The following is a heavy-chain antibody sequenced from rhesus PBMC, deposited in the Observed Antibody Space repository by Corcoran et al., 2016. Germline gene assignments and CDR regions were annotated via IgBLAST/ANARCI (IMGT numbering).Heavy chain of an antibody. CDR1: GYTFTDYY. V-gene: IGHV1-111*02. J-gene: IGHJ4*01. D-gene: IGHD6-13*01. CDR2: VDPEDGEA. CDR3: ATDGIAASCDY. Sequence: EVQLVQSGAEVKKPRASVKISCKASGYTFTDYYLHWVLQAPGKGLEWMGRVDPEDGEAINEQKFKDRITITADTSTDKAYMELSSLRTEDTAVYYCATDGIAASCDYWGQGVLVTVSS.